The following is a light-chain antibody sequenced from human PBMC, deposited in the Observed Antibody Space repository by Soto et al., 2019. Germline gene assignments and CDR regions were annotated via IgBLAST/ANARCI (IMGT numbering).Light chain of an antibody. CDR3: AAWDDSLNGVV. CDR2: NNN. J-gene: IGLJ2*01. CDR1: SSNIGSNS. Sequence: QSVLTQPPSASGTPGQRVTISCSGSSSNIGSNSINWYQQFPGTAPKLLIYNNNQRPSGVPDRFSGSKFGTSVSLAISGLQYEDEADYYCAAWDDSLNGVVFGGGTQLTVL. V-gene: IGLV1-44*01.